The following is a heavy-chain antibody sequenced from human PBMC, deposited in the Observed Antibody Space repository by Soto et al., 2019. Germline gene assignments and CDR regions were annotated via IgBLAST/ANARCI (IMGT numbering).Heavy chain of an antibody. J-gene: IGHJ4*02. CDR2: ISYDGSNK. CDR1: GFTFSSYG. D-gene: IGHD3-22*01. CDR3: AKDEYYDSSGYYYKGIFDY. Sequence: GGSLRLSCAASGFTFSSYGMHWVRQAPGKGLEWVAVISYDGSNKYYADSVKGRFTISRDNSKNTLYLQMNSLRAEDTAVYYCAKDEYYDSSGYYYKGIFDYWGQGTLVTVSS. V-gene: IGHV3-30*18.